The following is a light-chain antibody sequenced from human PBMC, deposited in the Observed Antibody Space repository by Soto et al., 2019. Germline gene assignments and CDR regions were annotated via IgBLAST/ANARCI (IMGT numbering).Light chain of an antibody. J-gene: IGKJ4*01. CDR2: AAS. CDR1: QGIRND. CDR3: LQEYNYPLT. V-gene: IGKV1-6*01. Sequence: AIQMTHSPSSLSASLGDRVTITCRASQGIRNDLGWYQQKPGEAPKLLIYAASTLQTGVPSRFSGSGSGTDFTLTISSLQPEDFASYYCLQEYNYPLTFGGGTKVDI.